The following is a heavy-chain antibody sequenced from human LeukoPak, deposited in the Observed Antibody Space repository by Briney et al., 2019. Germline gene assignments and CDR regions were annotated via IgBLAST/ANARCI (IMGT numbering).Heavy chain of an antibody. Sequence: PGGSLRLSCAASGFTFSSYAMNWVRQAPGKGLEWVSVIYSGGSTYYADSVKGRFTISRDNSKNTVYLQMNSLRAEDTAVYYCARSSGPYWGQGTLVTVSS. CDR3: ARSSGPY. D-gene: IGHD3-22*01. V-gene: IGHV3-66*01. CDR2: IYSGGST. J-gene: IGHJ4*02. CDR1: GFTFSSYA.